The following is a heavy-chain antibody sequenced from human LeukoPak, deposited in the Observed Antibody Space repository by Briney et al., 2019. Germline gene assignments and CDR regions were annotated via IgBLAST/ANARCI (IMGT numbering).Heavy chain of an antibody. V-gene: IGHV3-23*01. CDR2: ITNSGGTT. D-gene: IGHD3-10*01. Sequence: GGSLRLSCSASGFIFNTYAMTWVRQAPGKGLEWVSGITNSGGTTYYAASVKGRFTISRDNSKNTVYLQMNSLRAEDTALYHCAREGGPGVSGSGGHSDHWGQGTLVTVSS. J-gene: IGHJ4*02. CDR1: GFIFNTYA. CDR3: AREGGPGVSGSGGHSDH.